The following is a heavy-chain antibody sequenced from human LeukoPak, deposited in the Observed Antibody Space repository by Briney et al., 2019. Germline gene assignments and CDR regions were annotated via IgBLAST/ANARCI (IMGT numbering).Heavy chain of an antibody. CDR1: GFSGYS. D-gene: IGHD6-19*01. V-gene: IGHV3-33*01. Sequence: PGGSLRLSCGASGFSGYSMHWVRPSPGKGLEWVAVIWSDGSNKYYADTVKGRYTTSRDNSNNTQYLQMYSRRAEDTAVYFCARQHSTGWYGDYHFDYWGQGTLVTVSS. CDR3: ARQHSTGWYGDYHFDY. CDR2: IWSDGSNK. J-gene: IGHJ4*02.